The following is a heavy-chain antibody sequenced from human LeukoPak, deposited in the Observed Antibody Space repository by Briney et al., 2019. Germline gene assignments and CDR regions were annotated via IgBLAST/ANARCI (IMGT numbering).Heavy chain of an antibody. D-gene: IGHD2-2*01. J-gene: IGHJ4*02. V-gene: IGHV3-74*01. CDR2: INSDGSST. CDR3: ARGAEDIVVVPAAGGDYFDY. Sequence: GGSLRLSCAASGFTFSTYWMDWVRQTPGKGLVWVSRINSDGSSTSYADSVKGRFTISRDNSKNTLYLQMNSLRAEDTAVYYCARGAEDIVVVPAAGGDYFDYWGQGTLVTVSS. CDR1: GFTFSTYW.